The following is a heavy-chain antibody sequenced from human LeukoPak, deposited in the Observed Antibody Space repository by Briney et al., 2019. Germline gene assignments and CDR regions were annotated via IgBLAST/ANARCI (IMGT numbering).Heavy chain of an antibody. CDR2: INPNSGGT. CDR3: ARSRRYCSSTSCPNWFDP. Sequence: GASVKVSCKASGYTFTGYYMHWVRQAPGQGLEWMGWINPNSGGTNYAQKFQGRVTMTRDTSISTAYMELSRLRSDDTAVYYCARSRRYCSSTSCPNWFDPWDQGTLVTVSS. CDR1: GYTFTGYY. J-gene: IGHJ5*02. D-gene: IGHD2-2*01. V-gene: IGHV1-2*02.